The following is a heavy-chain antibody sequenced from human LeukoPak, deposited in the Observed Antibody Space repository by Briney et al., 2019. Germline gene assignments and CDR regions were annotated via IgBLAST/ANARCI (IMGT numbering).Heavy chain of an antibody. CDR1: GGSFSGYC. CDR3: ARGRRAILTGYPDY. CDR2: INHSGST. V-gene: IGHV4-34*01. D-gene: IGHD3-9*01. Sequence: SETLSLTCAVYGGSFSGYCWSWIRQPPGKGLEWIGEINHSGSTNYNPSLKSRVTISVDTSKNQFSLKLSSVTAADTAVYYCARGRRAILTGYPDYWGQGTLVTVSS. J-gene: IGHJ4*02.